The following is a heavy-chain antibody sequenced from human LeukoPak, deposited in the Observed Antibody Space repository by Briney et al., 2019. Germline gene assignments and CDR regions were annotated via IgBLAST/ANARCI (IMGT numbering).Heavy chain of an antibody. CDR1: GGSISSSSYY. CDR3: ARRYDFWSGYPPPLDY. J-gene: IGHJ4*02. CDR2: INPSRNT. D-gene: IGHD3-3*01. Sequence: SETLSLTCTVSGGSISSSSYYWGWIRQPPGKGLEWIGQINPSRNTNYNPSLKSRVTISVDTSKKQFSLKLSSVTAADTAVYYCARRYDFWSGYPPPLDYWGQGTLVTVSS. V-gene: IGHV4-39*07.